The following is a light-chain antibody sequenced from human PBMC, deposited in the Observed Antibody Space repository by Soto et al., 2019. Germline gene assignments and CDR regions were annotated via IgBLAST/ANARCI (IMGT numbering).Light chain of an antibody. V-gene: IGLV1-44*01. J-gene: IGLJ1*01. CDR3: AAWDDSLNGRV. CDR1: NSNIGSNT. Sequence: QSVLTQPPSASGTPGQRVPLSCSGSNSNIGSNTVNWYQQLPGTAPKLLIYYDNLRPSGVPDRISGSKSGTSASLAISGLQSDDEADYYCAAWDDSLNGRVFGTGTKLTVL. CDR2: YDN.